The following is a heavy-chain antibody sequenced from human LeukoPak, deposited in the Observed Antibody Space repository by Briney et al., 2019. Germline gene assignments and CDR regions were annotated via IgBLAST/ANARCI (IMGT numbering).Heavy chain of an antibody. Sequence: SETLSLTCAVYGGSFSGYYWSWIRQPPGKGLEWIGEINHSGSTNYNPSLKSRVTISVDTSKNQFSLKLSSVTAADTAVYHCARIVPYNYGYIDYWGQGTLVTVSS. V-gene: IGHV4-34*01. D-gene: IGHD5-18*01. CDR2: INHSGST. J-gene: IGHJ4*02. CDR3: ARIVPYNYGYIDY. CDR1: GGSFSGYY.